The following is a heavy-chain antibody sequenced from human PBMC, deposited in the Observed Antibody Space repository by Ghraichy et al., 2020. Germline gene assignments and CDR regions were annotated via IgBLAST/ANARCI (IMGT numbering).Heavy chain of an antibody. CDR2: ISSTFTT. CDR3: ARDMTPNTASPPDY. V-gene: IGHV3-69-1*01. J-gene: IGHJ4*02. Sequence: GGSLRLSCAASGFTFSDHAMNWVRQAPGKGLEWVSYISSTFTTAYVDSVKGRFSISRDKAKNSLYLQMNSLKDEDTAVYYFARDMTPNTASPPDYWGQGTLVTVSS. D-gene: IGHD5-18*01. CDR1: GFTFSDHA.